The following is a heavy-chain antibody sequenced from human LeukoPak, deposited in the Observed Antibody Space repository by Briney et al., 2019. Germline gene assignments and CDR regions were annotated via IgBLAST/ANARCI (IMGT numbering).Heavy chain of an antibody. CDR1: GGTFSSYA. Sequence: GASVKVSCKASGGTFSSYAISWVRQAPGQGLEWMGGIIPIFGTANYAQKFQGRVTITTDESTSTAYMELSSLRSEDTAVYYCARGLDSRDGYNLLVYWGQGTLVTVSS. CDR2: IIPIFGTA. CDR3: ARGLDSRDGYNLLVY. D-gene: IGHD5-24*01. J-gene: IGHJ4*02. V-gene: IGHV1-69*05.